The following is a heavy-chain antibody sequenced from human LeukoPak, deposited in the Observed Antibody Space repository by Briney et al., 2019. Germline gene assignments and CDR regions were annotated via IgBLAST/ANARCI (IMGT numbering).Heavy chain of an antibody. CDR3: VRDSSSSSLADP. D-gene: IGHD2-2*01. CDR2: INPSGGSA. Sequence: ASVKVSCKASGYTFTSYYMHWGRQAPGQGLEWMGIINPSGGSATYAQKFQGRVTMTRDTSTSTVYMDLSSLRSEDTAVYFCVRDSSSSSLADPWGQGTLVTVSS. J-gene: IGHJ5*02. V-gene: IGHV1-46*01. CDR1: GYTFTSYY.